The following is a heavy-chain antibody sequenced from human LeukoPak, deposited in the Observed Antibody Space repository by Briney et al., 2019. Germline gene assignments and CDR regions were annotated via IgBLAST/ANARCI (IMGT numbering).Heavy chain of an antibody. V-gene: IGHV3-23*01. CDR1: GFTFSSYA. D-gene: IGHD3-22*01. Sequence: GGSLRLSYAASGFTFSSYAMSWVRQAPGKGLEWVSAISGSGGSTYYADSVKGRFTISRDNSKNTLYLQMNSLRAEDTAVYYCAGISGYSVLYYFDYWGQGTLVTVSS. CDR2: ISGSGGST. J-gene: IGHJ4*02. CDR3: AGISGYSVLYYFDY.